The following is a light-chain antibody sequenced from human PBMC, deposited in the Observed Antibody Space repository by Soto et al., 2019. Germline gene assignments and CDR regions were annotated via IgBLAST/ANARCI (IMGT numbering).Light chain of an antibody. CDR3: QHRTAWPIT. J-gene: IGKJ5*01. CDR1: QSVGTY. V-gene: IGKV3-11*01. CDR2: DAS. Sequence: EVVLTQSPATLSLSPGERATLSCRASQSVGTYLAWFQQKPGQAPRLLVHDASNRATGIPARFSGSGSGTDFTLTISSLEPEDFAVYYCQHRTAWPITFGQGTRLEIK.